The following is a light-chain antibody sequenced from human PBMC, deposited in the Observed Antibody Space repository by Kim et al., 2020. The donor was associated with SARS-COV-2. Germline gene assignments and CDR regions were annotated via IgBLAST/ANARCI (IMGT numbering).Light chain of an antibody. CDR1: NIASQS. CDR2: YDR. J-gene: IGLJ3*02. V-gene: IGLV3-21*03. CDR3: QVWDSSSDHWV. Sequence: PGKAAAITWGGNNIASQSVHWYRQKPGQAPVQVVLYDRHRPSGIPERISGSKSGNTATLTISGVEAGEEGDYYCQVWDSSSDHWVFGGGTQLTVL.